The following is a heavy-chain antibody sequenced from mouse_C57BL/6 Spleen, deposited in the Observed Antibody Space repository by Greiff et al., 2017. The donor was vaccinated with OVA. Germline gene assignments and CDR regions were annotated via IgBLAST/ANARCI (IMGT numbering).Heavy chain of an antibody. V-gene: IGHV14-1*01. Sequence: VQLQQSGAELVRPGASVKLSCTASGFNIKDYYMHWVKQRPEQGLEWIGRIDPEDGDTEYAPKFQGKATMTADTSSNTAYLQLSSLTSEDTAVYYCTLITTVVEEAWFAYWGQGTLVTVSA. J-gene: IGHJ3*01. CDR1: GFNIKDYY. CDR2: IDPEDGDT. D-gene: IGHD1-1*01. CDR3: TLITTVVEEAWFAY.